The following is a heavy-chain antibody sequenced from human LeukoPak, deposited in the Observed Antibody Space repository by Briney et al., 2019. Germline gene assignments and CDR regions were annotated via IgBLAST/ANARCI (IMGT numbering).Heavy chain of an antibody. Sequence: SETLSLTCSVSGGSISSYYWSWIRQPPGKGLEWIGLIYFSGSPKYNPSLKSRVTTSVDTSKNQFSLKLSSVTAADTAVYYCARDVDLYGYYDYWGQGTLVTVSS. CDR2: IYFSGSP. D-gene: IGHD3-22*01. J-gene: IGHJ4*02. CDR1: GGSISSYY. V-gene: IGHV4-59*12. CDR3: ARDVDLYGYYDY.